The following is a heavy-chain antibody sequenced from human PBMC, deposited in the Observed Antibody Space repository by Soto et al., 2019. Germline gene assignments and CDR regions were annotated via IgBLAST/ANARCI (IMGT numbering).Heavy chain of an antibody. CDR2: IIPIFGTA. CDR1: GGTFSSYA. Sequence: SVKVSCKASGGTFSSYAISWVRQAPGQGLEWMGGIIPIFGTANYAQKFQGRVTITADESTSTAYMELSSLRSEDTAVYYWAARGGAPAFDYWGQGTLVTSPQ. J-gene: IGHJ4*02. CDR3: AARGGAPAFDY. V-gene: IGHV1-69*13. D-gene: IGHD3-16*01.